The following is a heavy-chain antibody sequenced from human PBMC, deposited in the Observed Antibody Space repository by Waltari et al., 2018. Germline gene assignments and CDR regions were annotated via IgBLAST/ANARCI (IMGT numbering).Heavy chain of an antibody. V-gene: IGHV3-30*02. Sequence: QVQLVESGGGVVQPGMSLRLSCAASGFTIGSYCMHWVRQAPGKGLEWGANIHIDVGRTYYGDSVRSRCTITTDNSKNPLYLDMNSLKLNDTTIYYCAKDAFGNTYLDHWGQGTLVTVAS. CDR3: AKDAFGNTYLDH. D-gene: IGHD3-10*01. CDR2: IHIDVGRT. CDR1: GFTIGSYC. J-gene: IGHJ4*02.